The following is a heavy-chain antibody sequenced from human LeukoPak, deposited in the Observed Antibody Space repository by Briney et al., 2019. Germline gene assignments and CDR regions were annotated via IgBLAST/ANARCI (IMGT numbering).Heavy chain of an antibody. CDR1: GFTFSSYE. J-gene: IGHJ6*04. Sequence: GGSLRLSCATSGFTFSSYEMNWVRQAPGKGLEWVSYISHSGTSIYYADSVKGRFTFSRDKAKNSLFLQMNSLRAEDTAVYYCARGRAVAGSHYGMDVWGKGTTVTVSS. CDR3: ARGRAVAGSHYGMDV. CDR2: ISHSGTSI. D-gene: IGHD6-19*01. V-gene: IGHV3-48*03.